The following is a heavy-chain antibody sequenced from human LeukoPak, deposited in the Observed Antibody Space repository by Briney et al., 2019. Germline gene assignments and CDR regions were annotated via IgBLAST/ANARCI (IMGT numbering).Heavy chain of an antibody. CDR3: ARDLYSGHEGNAFDI. CDR1: GGTFSSYA. D-gene: IGHD5-12*01. Sequence: ASVKVSCKASGGTFSSYAITWVRQAPGQGLKWMGRIIPILGIANYAQKFQGRVTIIADKSTSTAYMELSSLRSEDTAVYYCARDLYSGHEGNAFDIWGQGTMVTVSS. CDR2: IIPILGIA. J-gene: IGHJ3*02. V-gene: IGHV1-69*04.